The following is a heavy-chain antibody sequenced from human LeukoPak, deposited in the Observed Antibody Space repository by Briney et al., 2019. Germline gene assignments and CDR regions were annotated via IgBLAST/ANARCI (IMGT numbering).Heavy chain of an antibody. J-gene: IGHJ6*03. Sequence: SETLSLTCTVSGGSISHSYWNWLRQSPGKGLEWIGYLYYSVYTNYNYNPSLKTRVTISLDTSKNQFSLKLTSVTAADTALYYCARGFVVPGTVSHYIDVWGSGTTVTVSS. CDR1: GGSISHSY. D-gene: IGHD6-19*01. V-gene: IGHV4-59*01. CDR3: ARGFVVPGTVSHYIDV. CDR2: LYYSVYTNY.